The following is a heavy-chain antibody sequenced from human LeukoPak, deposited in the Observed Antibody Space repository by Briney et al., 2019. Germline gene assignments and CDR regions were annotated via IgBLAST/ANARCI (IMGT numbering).Heavy chain of an antibody. CDR1: GFTFSSYS. Sequence: PGGSLRLSCAASGFTFSSYSMNWVRQAPGKGLEWVAYISSSSSTIYYADSVKGRFTISRDNAKNSLYLQMNSLRAEDTAVYYCARDLITMIVVNWGQGTLVTVSS. D-gene: IGHD3-22*01. V-gene: IGHV3-48*04. CDR3: ARDLITMIVVN. J-gene: IGHJ4*02. CDR2: ISSSSSTI.